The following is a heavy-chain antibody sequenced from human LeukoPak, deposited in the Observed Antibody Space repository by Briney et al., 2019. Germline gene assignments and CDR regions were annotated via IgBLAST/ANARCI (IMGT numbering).Heavy chain of an antibody. D-gene: IGHD2-21*02. CDR1: GYTFTSYG. Sequence: ASVKVSCKASGYTFTSYGISWVRQAPGQGLEWMGWISAYNGNTNYAQKFQGRVTMTRDTSTSTVYMELSSLRSEDTAVYYCARSVTASGWFDPWGQGTLVTVSS. CDR3: ARSVTASGWFDP. V-gene: IGHV1-18*01. CDR2: ISAYNGNT. J-gene: IGHJ5*02.